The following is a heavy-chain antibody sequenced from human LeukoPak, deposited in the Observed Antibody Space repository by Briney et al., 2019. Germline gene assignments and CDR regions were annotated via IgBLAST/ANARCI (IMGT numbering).Heavy chain of an antibody. Sequence: GGSLRLSCAASGFTFSNYWMYWVRQAPGKGLEWVSAISGSGGSTYYADSVKGRFTISRDNSKNTLYLQMNSLRAEDTAVYYCANERYYDILTGYDYWGQGTLVTVSS. J-gene: IGHJ4*02. CDR2: ISGSGGST. CDR3: ANERYYDILTGYDY. CDR1: GFTFSNYW. V-gene: IGHV3-23*01. D-gene: IGHD3-9*01.